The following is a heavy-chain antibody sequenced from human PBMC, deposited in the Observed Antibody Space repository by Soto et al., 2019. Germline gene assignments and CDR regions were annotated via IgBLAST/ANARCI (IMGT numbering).Heavy chain of an antibody. CDR2: IYYSGST. Sequence: SETLSLTCTVSGGSISSYYWSWIRQPPGKGLEWIGYIYYSGSTNYNPSLKSRVTISVDTSKNQFSLKLSSVTAADTAVYYCATIIPYVRGSYFDYWGQGTLVTVSS. CDR1: GGSISSYY. D-gene: IGHD2-8*01. CDR3: ATIIPYVRGSYFDY. V-gene: IGHV4-59*01. J-gene: IGHJ4*02.